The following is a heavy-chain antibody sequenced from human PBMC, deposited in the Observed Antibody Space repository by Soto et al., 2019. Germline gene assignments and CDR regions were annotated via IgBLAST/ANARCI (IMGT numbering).Heavy chain of an antibody. D-gene: IGHD1-7*01. J-gene: IGHJ6*02. Sequence: ASVKVSCKASGYTFTSYGISWVRQAPGQGLEWMGWISAYNGNTNYAQKLQGRVTMTTDTSTSTAYMELRSPRSDDTAVYYCARDMAGTTGFIRYYYYYGMDVWGQGTTVTVSS. CDR2: ISAYNGNT. CDR3: ARDMAGTTGFIRYYYYYGMDV. CDR1: GYTFTSYG. V-gene: IGHV1-18*04.